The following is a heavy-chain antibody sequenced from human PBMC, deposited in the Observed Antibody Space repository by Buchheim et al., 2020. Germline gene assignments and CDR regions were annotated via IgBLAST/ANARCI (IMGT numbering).Heavy chain of an antibody. D-gene: IGHD6-19*01. CDR3: ARDGSGSFDY. CDR1: GFTFSSYA. V-gene: IGHV3-30*04. CDR2: ISYDGSNK. Sequence: QVQLVESGGGVVQPGRSLRLSCAASGFTFSSYAMHWVRQAPGKGLEWVAVISYDGSNKYYADSVKGRFTISIDNSKNTLYLQMNSLRAEDTAVYYCARDGSGSFDYWGQGTL. J-gene: IGHJ4*02.